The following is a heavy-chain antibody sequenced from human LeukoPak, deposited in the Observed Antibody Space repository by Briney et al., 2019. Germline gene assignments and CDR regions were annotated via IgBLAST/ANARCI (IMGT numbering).Heavy chain of an antibody. CDR1: GGPFSGYY. V-gene: IGHV4-34*01. CDR2: INDSGSI. D-gene: IGHD3-10*01. Sequence: SETLSLTCAVCGGPFSGYYWSWLRQPPGKGVEGIGEINDSGSINYNLSLKSGGTISVDASKNQFSLKLNSVTAADTAVYYCARDSGSGTFTWGQGTLVTVSS. CDR3: ARDSGSGTFT. J-gene: IGHJ5*02.